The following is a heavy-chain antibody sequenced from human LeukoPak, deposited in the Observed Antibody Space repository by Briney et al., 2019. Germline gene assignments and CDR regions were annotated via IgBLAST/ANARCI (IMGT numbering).Heavy chain of an antibody. CDR3: AKDPFDILTGYFDY. J-gene: IGHJ4*02. V-gene: IGHV3-9*01. CDR2: ISWNSGSI. Sequence: GRSLRLSCAASGFTFDDYAMHWVRQAPGKGLEWVSGISWNSGSIGYADSVKGRFTISRDHAKNSLYLQMNSLRAEDTALYYCAKDPFDILTGYFDYWGQGTLVTVSS. D-gene: IGHD3-9*01. CDR1: GFTFDDYA.